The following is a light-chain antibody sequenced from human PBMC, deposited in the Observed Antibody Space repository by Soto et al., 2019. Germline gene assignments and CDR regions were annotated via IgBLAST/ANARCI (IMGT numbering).Light chain of an antibody. J-gene: IGKJ5*01. CDR2: AAS. V-gene: IGKV1-39*01. CDR3: QQSYSTPYT. CDR1: QSISSY. Sequence: DIQMTQSNSSLSASVGDRVTITCRASQSISSYLNWYQQKPGKAPKLLIYAASSLQSGVPSRFSGSGSGTDFTLTISSLQPEDFATYYCQQSYSTPYTLGQGARLENK.